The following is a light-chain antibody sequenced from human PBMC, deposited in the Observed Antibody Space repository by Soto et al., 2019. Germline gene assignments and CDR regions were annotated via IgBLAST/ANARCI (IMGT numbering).Light chain of an antibody. CDR2: GAS. J-gene: IGKJ3*01. CDR1: QSVGSN. CDR3: QQYDNLPLT. V-gene: IGKV3-15*01. Sequence: ERVMTQPPATLSVSAGERATLSCRASQSVGSNLAWYQQKPGQAPRLLIFGASSRATGVPARFSGSGSGTEFTLTINSLQSEDFAVYFCQQYDNLPLTFGPGTKVDIK.